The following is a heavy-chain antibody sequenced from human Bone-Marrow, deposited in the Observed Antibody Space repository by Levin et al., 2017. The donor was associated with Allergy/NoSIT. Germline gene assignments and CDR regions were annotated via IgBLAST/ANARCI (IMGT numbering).Heavy chain of an antibody. CDR1: GGSISSSSYY. Sequence: ETLSLTCTVSGGSISSSSYYWGWIRQPPGKGLEWVANIKQDGSAKYYVDSVKGRFTISRDNAKNSLYLQMNSLRAEDTAVYYCARDRMENYARYCSSTSCYTTSLVIVATIFRPTVYYYYYGMDVWGQGTTVTVSS. V-gene: IGHV3-7*01. J-gene: IGHJ6*02. CDR2: IKQDGSAK. CDR3: ARDRMENYARYCSSTSCYTTSLVIVATIFRPTVYYYYYGMDV. D-gene: IGHD2-2*02.